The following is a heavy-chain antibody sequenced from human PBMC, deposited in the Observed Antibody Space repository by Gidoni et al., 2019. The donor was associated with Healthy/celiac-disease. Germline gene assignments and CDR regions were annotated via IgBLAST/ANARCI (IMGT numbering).Heavy chain of an antibody. V-gene: IGHV3-21*01. CDR1: GFTFITFS. J-gene: IGHJ4*02. CDR3: ARDLRYSSSPYEGFDY. Sequence: EVQLVESGGGLVKPGGSRRLSCAASGFTFITFSMNWVRQAPGKGLEWVTSISSSSSYIYYADSVKGRFTISRDNAKNSLYLQMNSLRAEDTAVYYCARDLRYSSSPYEGFDYWGQGTLVTVSS. CDR2: ISSSSSYI. D-gene: IGHD6-6*01.